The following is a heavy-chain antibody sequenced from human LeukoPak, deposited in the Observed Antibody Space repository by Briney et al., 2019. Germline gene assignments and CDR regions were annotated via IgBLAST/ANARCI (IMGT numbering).Heavy chain of an antibody. CDR3: ARAGGGYSYGYTYYFDY. D-gene: IGHD5-18*01. CDR1: GDSVSSNSAA. V-gene: IGHV6-1*01. Sequence: SQTLSLTCAISGDSVSSNSAAWNWIRQSPSRGLEWMGRTYYRSKWYNDYAVSVKSRITINPDTSKNQFSLQLNSVTPEDTAVYYCARAGGGYSYGYTYYFDYWGQGTLVTVSS. CDR2: TYYRSKWYN. J-gene: IGHJ4*02.